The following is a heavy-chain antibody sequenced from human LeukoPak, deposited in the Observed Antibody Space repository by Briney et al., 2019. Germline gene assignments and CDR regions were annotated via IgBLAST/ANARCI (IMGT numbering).Heavy chain of an antibody. J-gene: IGHJ4*02. D-gene: IGHD1-26*01. CDR1: GFTFSSYS. CDR2: ISSSSSYI. V-gene: IGHV3-21*01. CDR3: ARESGTEWELLYYFDY. Sequence: GGSLRLSCAASGFTFSSYSMNWVRQAPGKGLEWVSSISSSSSYIYYADSVKGRFTISRDNAKNSLYLQMNSLRAEDTAVYYCARESGTEWELLYYFDYWAREPWSPFPQ.